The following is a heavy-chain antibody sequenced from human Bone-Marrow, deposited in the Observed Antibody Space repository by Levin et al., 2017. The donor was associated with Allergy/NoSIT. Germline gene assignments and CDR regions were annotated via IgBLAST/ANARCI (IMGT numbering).Heavy chain of an antibody. CDR3: ASPREFCVTTTACYIALDL. CDR1: GFSFSDYN. D-gene: IGHD2-15*01. Sequence: PGGSLRLSCVGSGFSFSDYNMNWVRQAPGKGLEWVASISSGSSYIFYADSMKGRFTISRDNAKNSLFLQMNGLTVDDAGVYFCASPREFCVTTTACYIALDLWGQGTTVTVSS. CDR2: ISSGSSYI. V-gene: IGHV3-21*06. J-gene: IGHJ3*01.